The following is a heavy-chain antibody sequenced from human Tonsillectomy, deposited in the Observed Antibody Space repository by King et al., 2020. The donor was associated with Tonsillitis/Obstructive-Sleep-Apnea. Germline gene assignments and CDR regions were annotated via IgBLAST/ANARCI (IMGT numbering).Heavy chain of an antibody. CDR2: IKQSGSP. Sequence: HVQLQQWGAGLLKPSETLSLTCAVYGGSFIDYYWSWIRQPPGKGLEWIGEIKQSGSPNYNPSLESRVTISVDTSKSQFSLNLTAVTAADTAVYYCARGNTVIGAYYYYSYGLDVWGQGTTVTVSS. CDR1: GGSFIDYY. CDR3: ARGNTVIGAYYYYSYGLDV. V-gene: IGHV4-34*01. J-gene: IGHJ6*02. D-gene: IGHD4-11*01.